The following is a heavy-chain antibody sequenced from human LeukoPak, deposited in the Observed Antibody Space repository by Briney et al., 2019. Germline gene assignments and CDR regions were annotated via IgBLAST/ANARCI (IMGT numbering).Heavy chain of an antibody. D-gene: IGHD3-9*01. CDR2: IYYTGYT. J-gene: IGHJ4*02. CDR1: GGSIRSRSNY. Sequence: SETLSLTCTVSGGSIRSRSNYWGWTRQPPGKGLEWIGSIYYTGYTFYNPSLKSRVTISVDTSRNKVSLKLSSVTAADTAVYYCARLTYDILTGQLSYFDYWGQGTLVTVSS. CDR3: ARLTYDILTGQLSYFDY. V-gene: IGHV4-39*01.